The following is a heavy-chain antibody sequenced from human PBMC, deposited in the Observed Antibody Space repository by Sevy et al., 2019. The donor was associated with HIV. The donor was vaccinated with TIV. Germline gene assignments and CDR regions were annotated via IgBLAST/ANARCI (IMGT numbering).Heavy chain of an antibody. J-gene: IGHJ6*02. CDR2: VSYDGTYK. CDR3: AKDQRYSSSLELSYHYYSMDV. D-gene: IGHD6-19*01. Sequence: GGSLRLSCVASGFSFSSYGMHWVRQAPGKGLEWVALVSYDGTYKYYADSVKGRFGISRDNSKNTLFLQMNSLMIEDTAMYYCAKDQRYSSSLELSYHYYSMDVWGQGTTVTVSS. CDR1: GFSFSSYG. V-gene: IGHV3-30*18.